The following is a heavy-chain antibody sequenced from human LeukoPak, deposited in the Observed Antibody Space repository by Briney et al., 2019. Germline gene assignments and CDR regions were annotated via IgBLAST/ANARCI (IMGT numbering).Heavy chain of an antibody. Sequence: GGSLRLSCAASGFTFTNYAMNWVRQSPGKGLEWVSSISGGAGGASYADSVKGRFTMSRDNSKNTLYLQMNSLIAEDTAVYYCAKDGGYGSGNYYPDYWGQGTLVTVSS. J-gene: IGHJ4*02. CDR1: GFTFTNYA. D-gene: IGHD3-10*01. CDR3: AKDGGYGSGNYYPDY. V-gene: IGHV3-23*01. CDR2: ISGGAGGA.